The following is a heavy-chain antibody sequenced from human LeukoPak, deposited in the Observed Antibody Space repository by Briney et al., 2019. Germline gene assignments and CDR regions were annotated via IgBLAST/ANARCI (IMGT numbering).Heavy chain of an antibody. CDR3: ARGPAKYYDFWSGPYYYYYMDV. D-gene: IGHD3-3*01. V-gene: IGHV4-59*01. Sequence: KPSETLSLTCTVSGGSISSYYWSWIRQPPGKGLEWIGYIYYSGSTNYNPSLNSRVTISVDTSKNQFSLKLSYVTAADPAVYYCARGPAKYYDFWSGPYYYYYMDVWGKGTTVNVSS. J-gene: IGHJ6*03. CDR1: GGSISSYY. CDR2: IYYSGST.